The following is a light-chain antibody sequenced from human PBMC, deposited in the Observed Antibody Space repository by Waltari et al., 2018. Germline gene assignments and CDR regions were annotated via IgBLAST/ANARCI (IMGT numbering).Light chain of an antibody. J-gene: IGKJ1*01. CDR2: GAS. Sequence: EIVLTQSPGTLSLSPGERATLSCRASQSVSSSYLAWYQQKPGQSPRRLIYGASSRATGIPDSFSCSGSGTDFTLTISRLEPEDFAVYYCQQYGSAPTFGQGTKVEIK. V-gene: IGKV3-20*01. CDR1: QSVSSSY. CDR3: QQYGSAPT.